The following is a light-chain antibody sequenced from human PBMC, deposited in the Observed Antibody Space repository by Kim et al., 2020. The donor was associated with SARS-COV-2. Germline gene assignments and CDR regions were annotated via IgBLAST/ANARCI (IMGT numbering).Light chain of an antibody. CDR1: QSVPTY. J-gene: IGKJ4*01. Sequence: EIVLTQSPATLSLPPGERATLSCRASQSVPTYLAWYQQRPGQAPRLLIYDASNRASGIPARFSGSGYGTDFTLTISSLEPEDFAVYYCHHRSDWPLTFGGGTKVEIK. V-gene: IGKV3-11*01. CDR3: HHRSDWPLT. CDR2: DAS.